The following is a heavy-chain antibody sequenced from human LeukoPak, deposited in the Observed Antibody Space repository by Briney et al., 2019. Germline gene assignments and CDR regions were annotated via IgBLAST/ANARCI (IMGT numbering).Heavy chain of an antibody. J-gene: IGHJ4*02. V-gene: IGHV4-61*02. D-gene: IGHD3-9*01. CDR1: GGSISSGSYY. Sequence: SQTLSLTCTVSGGSISSGSYYWSWIRQPAGKGLEWIGRIYTSGSTNYNPSLKSRVTISVDTSKNQFSLKLSSVTAADTAVYYCARGRVYYDILTGYYDYWGQGTLSPSPQ. CDR2: IYTSGST. CDR3: ARGRVYYDILTGYYDY.